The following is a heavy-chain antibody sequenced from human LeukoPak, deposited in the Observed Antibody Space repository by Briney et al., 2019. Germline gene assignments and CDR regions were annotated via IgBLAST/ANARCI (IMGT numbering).Heavy chain of an antibody. J-gene: IGHJ4*02. V-gene: IGHV3-23*01. Sequence: GGSLRLSCAASGFTFSSYDMSWVRQAPGKGLQWVSAFSGSGGSTYYADSVKGRFTISRDNSRNTLYLQMNSPRAEDTAVYYCARSGLSRFGFWGQGTLVTVSS. CDR1: GFTFSSYD. CDR2: FSGSGGST. D-gene: IGHD2/OR15-2a*01. CDR3: ARSGLSRFGF.